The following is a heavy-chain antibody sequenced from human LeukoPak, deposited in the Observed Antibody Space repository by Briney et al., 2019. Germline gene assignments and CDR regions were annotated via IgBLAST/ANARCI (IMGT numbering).Heavy chain of an antibody. CDR2: IGVSGGAP. CDR1: GFTFSSYA. D-gene: IGHD2-15*01. Sequence: GGSLRLSCAASGFTFSSYAMSWVRQAPGKGLEWVSAIGVSGGAPNYADSVKGRFTISRDNSKNTLYLQMNSLKAEDTAGYYCAKRSSSGGSCTFEYWGQGALVTVSS. J-gene: IGHJ4*02. V-gene: IGHV3-23*01. CDR3: AKRSSSGGSCTFEY.